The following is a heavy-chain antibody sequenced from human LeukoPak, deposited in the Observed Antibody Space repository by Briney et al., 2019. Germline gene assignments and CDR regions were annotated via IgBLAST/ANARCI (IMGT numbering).Heavy chain of an antibody. CDR2: IYYSGST. D-gene: IGHD2-8*01. V-gene: IGHV4-39*01. CDR3: AGTEYCTNGVCYTLWYFDL. J-gene: IGHJ2*01. Sequence: SETLSLTCTVSGGSISSSSYYWGWIRQPPGKGLEWIGSIYYSGSTHYTPSLKSRVTISGDTAKNQFSLKLSSVTAADTAVYYCAGTEYCTNGVCYTLWYFDLWGRGTLVTVSS. CDR1: GGSISSSSYY.